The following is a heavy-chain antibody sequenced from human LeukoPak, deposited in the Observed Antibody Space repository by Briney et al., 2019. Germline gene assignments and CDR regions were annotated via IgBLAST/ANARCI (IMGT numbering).Heavy chain of an antibody. Sequence: PGGSLRLSCAASGFSFSTSSMSWVRQTPGKGLEWISYIRGSSTTIYYADSVKGRFTISRDNARDSLSLQMNDLRAEDTRVYFCARDARSHCGTDACYGPYFDYWGQGSLVTVSS. V-gene: IGHV3-48*01. CDR1: GFSFSTSS. CDR2: IRGSSTTI. J-gene: IGHJ4*02. D-gene: IGHD2-2*01. CDR3: ARDARSHCGTDACYGPYFDY.